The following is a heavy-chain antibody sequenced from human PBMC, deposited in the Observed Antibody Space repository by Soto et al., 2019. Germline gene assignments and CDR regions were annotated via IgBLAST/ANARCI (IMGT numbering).Heavy chain of an antibody. D-gene: IGHD4-17*01. CDR2: IYYSGST. V-gene: IGHV4-59*08. CDR1: GGSIGSYY. Sequence: SETLSLTCTVSGGSIGSYYWSWIRQPPGKGLEWIGYIYYSGSTNYNPSLKSRVTISVDTSKNQFSLKLSSVTAADTAVYYCARHRAPGPSSTVTTSMGFQHWGQGTLVTVSS. J-gene: IGHJ1*01. CDR3: ARHRAPGPSSTVTTSMGFQH.